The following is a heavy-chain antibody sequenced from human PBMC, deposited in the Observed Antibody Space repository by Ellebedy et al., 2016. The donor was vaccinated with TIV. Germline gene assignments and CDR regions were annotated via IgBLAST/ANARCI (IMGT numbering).Heavy chain of an antibody. CDR1: GGSISRGDYY. V-gene: IGHV4-30-4*01. J-gene: IGHJ6*02. CDR2: IYYSGRT. CDR3: AREISYYYGMDV. D-gene: IGHD3-3*01. Sequence: MPSETLSLTCTVSGGSISRGDYYWSWIRQPPGQGLEWIGYIYYSGRTYYNPSLKSRVTISVDTSKNQFSLKLSSVTAADTDVFYCAREISYYYGMDVWGQGTTVTVSS.